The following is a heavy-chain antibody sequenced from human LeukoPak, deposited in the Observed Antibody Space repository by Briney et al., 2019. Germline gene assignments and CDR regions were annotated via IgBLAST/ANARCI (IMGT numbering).Heavy chain of an antibody. V-gene: IGHV4-39*07. CDR3: ARDWLVASGYDIYDY. CDR2: LYSNGNT. J-gene: IGHJ4*02. D-gene: IGHD5-12*01. Sequence: SETLSLTCTVSGASIRNNRYYWGWTRQPPGKGLEWVANLYSNGNTYYNPSLQSRVTISVDTSKNQFSLKLSSVTAADTAVYYCARDWLVASGYDIYDYWGQGTLVTVSS. CDR1: GASIRNNRYY.